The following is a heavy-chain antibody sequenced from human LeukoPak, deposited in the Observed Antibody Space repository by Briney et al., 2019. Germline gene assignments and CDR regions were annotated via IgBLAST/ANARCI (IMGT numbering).Heavy chain of an antibody. CDR1: GFTFSSYG. D-gene: IGHD3-10*01. J-gene: IGHJ4*02. Sequence: GGSLRLSCAASGFTFSSYGMHWVRQAPGKGLEWVAVIWYDGSNKYYADSVKGRFTISRDNSKNTLYLQMNSLRAEDTALYYCAREKSRLRGIDYWGQGTLVTVSS. CDR2: IWYDGSNK. V-gene: IGHV3-33*01. CDR3: AREKSRLRGIDY.